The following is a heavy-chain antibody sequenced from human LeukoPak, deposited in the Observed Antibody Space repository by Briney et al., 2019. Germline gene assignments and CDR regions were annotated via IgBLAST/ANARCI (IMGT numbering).Heavy chain of an antibody. CDR3: ARGAPFVVVPAATNWFDP. V-gene: IGHV4-34*01. D-gene: IGHD2-2*01. CDR1: GGSFSGYY. Sequence: PSETLSLTCAVYGGSFSGYYWSWIRQPPGKGLEWIGEINHSGSTNYNPSLKSRVTISVDTSKNQFSLKLSSVTAADTAVYYCARGAPFVVVPAATNWFDPWARGPWSPSPQ. CDR2: INHSGST. J-gene: IGHJ5*02.